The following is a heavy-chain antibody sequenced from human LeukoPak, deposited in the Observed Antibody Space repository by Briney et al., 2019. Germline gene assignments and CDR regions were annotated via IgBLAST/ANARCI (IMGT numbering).Heavy chain of an antibody. CDR1: GGSFSGYY. CDR2: IYYRVTS. CDR3: ARAVGGDGWGSL. Sequence: SETLSLTCAVYGGSFSGYYWSWIRQPPGKGLEWIGYIYYRVTSDYNPSFKSRVTMSVDMSTRQISLKLSSVTAADTAVYYCARAVGGDGWGSLWGPGTLVTVSS. D-gene: IGHD3-10*01. V-gene: IGHV4-59*01. J-gene: IGHJ4*02.